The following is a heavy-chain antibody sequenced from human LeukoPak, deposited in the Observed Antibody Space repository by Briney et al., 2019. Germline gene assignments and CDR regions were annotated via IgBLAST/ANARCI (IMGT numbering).Heavy chain of an antibody. CDR3: ARDRGYSYGHYYYYGMDV. D-gene: IGHD5-18*01. CDR2: IIPILGIA. V-gene: IGHV1-69*04. CDR1: GGTFSSYA. Sequence: GASVKVSCKASGGTFSSYAISWVRQAPGQGLEWMGRIIPILGIANYAQKFQGRVTITADKSTSTAYMELSSLRSEDTAVYYCARDRGYSYGHYYYYGMDVWGQGTTVTVSS. J-gene: IGHJ6*02.